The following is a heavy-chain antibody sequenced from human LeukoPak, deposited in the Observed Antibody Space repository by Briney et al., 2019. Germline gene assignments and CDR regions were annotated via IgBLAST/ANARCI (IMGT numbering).Heavy chain of an antibody. CDR1: GYTFTSYG. Sequence: GASVKVSCKASGYTFTSYGISWVRQAPGHGPECMGWINPYNGNTNYALKVQGRVTMTTDTSTSTAYLELRSLGSDDTAIYYCAREIYGRFDYWGQGTLVTVSS. CDR3: AREIYGRFDY. J-gene: IGHJ4*02. V-gene: IGHV1-18*01. D-gene: IGHD4-17*01. CDR2: INPYNGNT.